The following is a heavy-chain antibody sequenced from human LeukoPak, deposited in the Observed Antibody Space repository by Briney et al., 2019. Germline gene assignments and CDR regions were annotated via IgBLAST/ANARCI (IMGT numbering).Heavy chain of an antibody. CDR3: ARVVRYSREDY. CDR2: INSDGSST. Sequence: GGSLRLSCAASGFTFSSYWMHWVRQAPGKGLVWVSRINSDGSSTSYADSVKGRFTISRDNAKNTLYLQMNSLRAEDTAVYYCARVVRYSREDYWGQGTLVTVSS. D-gene: IGHD3-9*01. CDR1: GFTFSSYW. J-gene: IGHJ4*02. V-gene: IGHV3-74*01.